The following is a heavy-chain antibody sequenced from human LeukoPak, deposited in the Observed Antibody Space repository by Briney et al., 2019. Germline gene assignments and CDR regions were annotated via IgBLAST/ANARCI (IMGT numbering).Heavy chain of an antibody. Sequence: GGSLRLSCAASGFPFTFAMSWVRQAPGKGLEWVSTISGSGADTYYADSVRGRFTISRDNSKNMLYLQMNSLRAEDTAVYYCATQSTARSLGEGGQGTLVTVSS. CDR3: ATQSTARSLGE. D-gene: IGHD6-6*01. J-gene: IGHJ4*02. CDR2: ISGSGADT. V-gene: IGHV3-23*01. CDR1: GFPFTFA.